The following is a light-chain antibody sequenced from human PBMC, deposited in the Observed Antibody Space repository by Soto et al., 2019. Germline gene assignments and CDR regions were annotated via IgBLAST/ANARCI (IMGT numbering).Light chain of an antibody. Sequence: DIQMTQSPSSLSASVGDRVSITCRASQGIRNALGWYRQKPGKAPERLMYGASILQTGVPSRFSGSGSGTEFTLTIYSLQPEDFATYYCLQHNTYPYTFGQGTRLDIK. CDR2: GAS. V-gene: IGKV1-17*01. CDR1: QGIRNA. J-gene: IGKJ2*01. CDR3: LQHNTYPYT.